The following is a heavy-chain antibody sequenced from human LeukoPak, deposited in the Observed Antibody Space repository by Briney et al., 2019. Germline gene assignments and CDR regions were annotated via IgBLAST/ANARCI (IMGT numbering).Heavy chain of an antibody. CDR1: GGSISSYY. D-gene: IGHD5-18*01. V-gene: IGHV4-4*07. CDR3: ARGVGYSYGTAWYFDY. CDR2: IHTSGST. J-gene: IGHJ4*02. Sequence: PSETLSLTCTVSGGSISSYYWSWIRQPAGKGLEWIGRIHTSGSTNYNPSLKSRVTMSGDTSKNQFSLKLSSVTAADTAVYYCARGVGYSYGTAWYFDYWGQGTLVTVSS.